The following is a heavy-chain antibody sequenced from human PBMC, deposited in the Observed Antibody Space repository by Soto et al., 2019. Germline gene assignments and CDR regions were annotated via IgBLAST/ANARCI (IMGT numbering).Heavy chain of an antibody. CDR3: ARVREVAGKGNYFDY. CDR2: ISAYNGNT. CDR1: GYTFTSYG. J-gene: IGHJ4*02. D-gene: IGHD6-19*01. Sequence: GASVKVSCKASGYTFTSYGISWVRQAPGQGLEWMGWISAYNGNTNYAQKLQGRVTMTTDTSTSTAYMELRSLRSDDTAVYYCARVREVAGKGNYFDYWGQGTLVTVSS. V-gene: IGHV1-18*04.